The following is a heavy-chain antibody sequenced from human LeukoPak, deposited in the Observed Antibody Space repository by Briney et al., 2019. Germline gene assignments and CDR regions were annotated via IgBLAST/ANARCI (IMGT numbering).Heavy chain of an antibody. V-gene: IGHV4-39*01. CDR1: GGSISSSSYY. D-gene: IGHD1-26*01. J-gene: IGHJ6*03. CDR2: IYYSGST. Sequence: SETLSLTCTVSGGSISSSSYYWGWIRQPPGKGLEWIGSIYYSGSTYYNPSLKSRVTISVDTSKNQFSLKLSSVTAADTAVYYCARQREAYYYYMDVWGKGTTVTVSS. CDR3: ARQREAYYYYMDV.